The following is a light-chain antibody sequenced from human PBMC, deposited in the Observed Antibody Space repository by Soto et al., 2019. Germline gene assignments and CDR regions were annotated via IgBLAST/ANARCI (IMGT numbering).Light chain of an antibody. V-gene: IGKV3-15*01. CDR1: QSLSSN. CDR2: GAS. Sequence: EIVMTQSPATLSVSPGERATLSCRASQSLSSNLAWYQQKPGQAPRLLIYGASTRATGIPARFSGSGSGTEFTLTITSLQSEDSAVYYCQQYNNWPYTFGQGTKLEIK. CDR3: QQYNNWPYT. J-gene: IGKJ2*01.